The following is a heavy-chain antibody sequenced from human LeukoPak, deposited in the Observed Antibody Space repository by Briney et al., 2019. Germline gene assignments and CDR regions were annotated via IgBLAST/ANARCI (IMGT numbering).Heavy chain of an antibody. Sequence: GESLKISCKGSGYNFPKYWIAWVRQMPGKGLVWMGIIYPGDSDTRYSPSFQGQVTISADKSISTAYLQWGSLKASDTAMYYCARPMSPVTTDAFDIWGQGTMVTVSS. CDR1: GYNFPKYW. J-gene: IGHJ3*02. D-gene: IGHD4-17*01. CDR2: IYPGDSDT. V-gene: IGHV5-51*01. CDR3: ARPMSPVTTDAFDI.